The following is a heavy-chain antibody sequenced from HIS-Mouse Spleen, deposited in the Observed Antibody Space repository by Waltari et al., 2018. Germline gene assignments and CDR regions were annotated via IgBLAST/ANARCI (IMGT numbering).Heavy chain of an antibody. D-gene: IGHD6-13*01. J-gene: IGHJ2*01. Sequence: QLQLQESGPGLVKPSETLSLTCTVSGGSISSSSYYWGWIRQPPGKGLEWIGSIYYSGRTYYNPTLKSRVTMSVETSKNQFYLKLSSVTAADTAVYYCAREIPYSSSWYDWYFDLWGRGTLVTVSS. CDR2: IYYSGRT. V-gene: IGHV4-39*07. CDR1: GGSISSSSYY. CDR3: AREIPYSSSWYDWYFDL.